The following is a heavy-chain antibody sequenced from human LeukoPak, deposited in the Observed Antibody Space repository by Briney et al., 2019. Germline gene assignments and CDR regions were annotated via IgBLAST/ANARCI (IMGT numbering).Heavy chain of an antibody. CDR3: ARTYYDFWSHQNHYYYYGMDV. D-gene: IGHD3-3*01. CDR1: GGTFSSYA. J-gene: IGHJ6*02. Sequence: GASVKVSCKASGGTFSSYAISWVRQAPGQGPEWMGGIIPIFGTANYAQKFQGRVTITADESTSTAYMELSSLRSEDTAVYYCARTYYDFWSHQNHYYYYGMDVWGQGTTVTVSS. V-gene: IGHV1-69*13. CDR2: IIPIFGTA.